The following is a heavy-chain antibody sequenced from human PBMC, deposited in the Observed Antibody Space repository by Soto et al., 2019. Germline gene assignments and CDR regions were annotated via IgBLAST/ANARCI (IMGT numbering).Heavy chain of an antibody. CDR2: IDNNGGT. J-gene: IGHJ4*02. CDR3: VISSIEPRVFMYPFDY. CDR1: GGSISSGDYY. Sequence: SETLSLTCTVSGGSISSGDYYWSWIRQTPGKGLEWIGYIDNNGGTSYNPSLRSRVTMSVDTSTKQFSLRLNSVTAADTAVYYCVISSIEPRVFMYPFDYWGQGTLVTVSS. V-gene: IGHV4-61*08. D-gene: IGHD6-6*01.